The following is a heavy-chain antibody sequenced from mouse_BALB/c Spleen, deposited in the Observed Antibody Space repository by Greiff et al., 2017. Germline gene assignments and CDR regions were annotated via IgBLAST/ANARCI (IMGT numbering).Heavy chain of an antibody. J-gene: IGHJ2*01. CDR1: GYSITSDYA. Sequence: DVKLQESGPGLVKPSQSLSLTCTVTGYSITSDYAWNWIRQFPGNKLEWMGYISYSGSTSYNPSLKSRISITRDTSKNQFFLQLNSVTTEDTATYYCARWTITTGVADYWGQGTTLTVSS. D-gene: IGHD1-1*01. V-gene: IGHV3-2*02. CDR2: ISYSGST. CDR3: ARWTITTGVADY.